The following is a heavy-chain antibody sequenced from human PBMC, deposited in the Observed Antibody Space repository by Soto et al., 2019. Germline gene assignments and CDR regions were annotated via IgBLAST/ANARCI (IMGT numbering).Heavy chain of an antibody. Sequence: GGSLRLSCAASGFTFSSYAMSWVRQAPGKGLEWVSAISGSGGSTYYADSVKGRFTISRDNSKNTLYLQMNSLRAEDTAVYYCAKVKRLWDYDYVWGSYRYTFDFDYWGQGTLVTVSS. D-gene: IGHD3-16*02. J-gene: IGHJ4*02. CDR3: AKVKRLWDYDYVWGSYRYTFDFDY. CDR2: ISGSGGST. CDR1: GFTFSSYA. V-gene: IGHV3-23*01.